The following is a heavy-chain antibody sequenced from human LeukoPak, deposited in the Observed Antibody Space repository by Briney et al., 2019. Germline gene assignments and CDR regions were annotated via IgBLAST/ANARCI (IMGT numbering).Heavy chain of an antibody. CDR1: GGTFSSYA. V-gene: IGHV1-69*06. D-gene: IGHD4-11*01. Sequence: GASVKVSCKASGGTFSSYAISWVRQAPGQGLEWMGGIIPIFGTANYAQKFQGRVTITADKSTSTAYMELSSLRSEDTAVYYCARENSNLGFRGYYYYYMDVWGKGTTVTVSS. CDR3: ARENSNLGFRGYYYYYMDV. CDR2: IIPIFGTA. J-gene: IGHJ6*03.